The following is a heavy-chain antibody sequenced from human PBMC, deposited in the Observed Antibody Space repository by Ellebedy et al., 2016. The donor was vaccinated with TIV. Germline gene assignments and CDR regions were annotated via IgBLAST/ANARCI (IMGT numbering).Heavy chain of an antibody. CDR1: GFTFSYFW. CDR2: ISYDGSNK. Sequence: GESLKISXTASGFTFSYFWMSWVRQAPGKGLEWVAVISYDGSNKYYADSVKGRFTISRDNSKNTLYLQMISLRAEDTAVYYCAKEERSSGWLFDNWGQGTLVTVSS. CDR3: AKEERSSGWLFDN. V-gene: IGHV3-30*18. D-gene: IGHD6-19*01. J-gene: IGHJ4*02.